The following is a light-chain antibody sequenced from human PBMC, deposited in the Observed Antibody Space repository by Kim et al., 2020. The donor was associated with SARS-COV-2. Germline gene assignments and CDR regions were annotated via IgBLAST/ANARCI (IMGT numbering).Light chain of an antibody. CDR2: RKN. CDR1: SHKTYY. CDR3: NSRDSSGNHYV. V-gene: IGLV3-19*01. Sequence: QTERSPCQGYSHKTYYAGSYQQQPLPALVLVIYRKNNLPSGLPDRFSGSRSGNTATFNITGAQAEDEADYYCNSRDSSGNHYVFGPGTKVTVL. J-gene: IGLJ1*01.